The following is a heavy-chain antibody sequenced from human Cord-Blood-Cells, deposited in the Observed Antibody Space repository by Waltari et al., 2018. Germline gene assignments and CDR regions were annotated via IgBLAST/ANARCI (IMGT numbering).Heavy chain of an antibody. V-gene: IGHV1-24*01. CDR2: FEPEDGET. CDR1: GSTLTDLP. J-gene: IGHJ2*01. D-gene: IGHD4-17*01. CDR3: ATDLPVTTKYWYFDL. Sequence: QVHLVRSGAEVKTPGASVTVSRKVSGSTLTDLPMPWVRPPPGKGLEWMGGFEPEDGETIYAQKCQGRVTMTEETSTDTAYMELSSLRSEDTAVYYCATDLPVTTKYWYFDLWGRGTLVTVSS.